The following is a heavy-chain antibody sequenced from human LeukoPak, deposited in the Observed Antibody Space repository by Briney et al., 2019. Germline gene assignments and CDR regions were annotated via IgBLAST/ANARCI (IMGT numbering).Heavy chain of an antibody. D-gene: IGHD3-16*01. Sequence: GESLKIFCKGSGYRFTSYWIAWVRQKPGKGLELMGIISPANSETLYSPSFQGQVTMSADSSTAYLQWSSLKASDTAIYYCARRGGNWLDPWGQGTLVTVSS. V-gene: IGHV5-51*01. J-gene: IGHJ5*02. CDR2: ISPANSET. CDR3: ARRGGNWLDP. CDR1: GYRFTSYW.